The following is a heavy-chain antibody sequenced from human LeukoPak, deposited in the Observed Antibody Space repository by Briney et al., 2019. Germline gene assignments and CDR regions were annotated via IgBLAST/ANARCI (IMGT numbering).Heavy chain of an antibody. CDR3: ARDRYCSGGSCPNFDY. D-gene: IGHD2-15*01. CDR2: INHSGST. V-gene: IGHV4-34*01. CDR1: GGSFSGYY. Sequence: SETLSLTCALYGGSFSGYYWSWIRQPPGKGLEWIGEINHSGSTNYNPSLKSRVTISVDTSKNQFSLKLSSVTAADTAVYYCARDRYCSGGSCPNFDYWGQGTLVTVSS. J-gene: IGHJ4*02.